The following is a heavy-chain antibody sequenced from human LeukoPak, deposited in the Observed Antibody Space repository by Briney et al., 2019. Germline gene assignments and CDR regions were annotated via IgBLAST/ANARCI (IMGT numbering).Heavy chain of an antibody. D-gene: IGHD6-13*01. CDR1: GGSFSVYY. CDR2: INHSGST. J-gene: IGHJ2*01. CDR3: ARGYGIAAAGMQWYFDL. Sequence: SETLPLTCAVYGGSFSVYYWSWIRQPSGKGLEWIGEINHSGSTNYNPSLKSRVTISVDTSKNQFSLKLSSVTAADTAVYYCARGYGIAAAGMQWYFDLWGRGTLVTVSS. V-gene: IGHV4-34*01.